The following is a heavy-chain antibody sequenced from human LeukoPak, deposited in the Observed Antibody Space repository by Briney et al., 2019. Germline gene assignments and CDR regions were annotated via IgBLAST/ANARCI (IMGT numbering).Heavy chain of an antibody. J-gene: IGHJ4*02. CDR1: GFTFSSYW. V-gene: IGHV3-7*03. CDR3: AKEGSTTSSDFFDY. CDR2: INHNGNVN. Sequence: GGSLRLSCAASGFTFSSYWMNWARQAPGKGLEWVASINHNGNVNYYVDSVKGRFTISRDNAKNSLYLQMNSLRTEDTALYYCAKEGSTTSSDFFDYWGQGTLVSVSS. D-gene: IGHD1-14*01.